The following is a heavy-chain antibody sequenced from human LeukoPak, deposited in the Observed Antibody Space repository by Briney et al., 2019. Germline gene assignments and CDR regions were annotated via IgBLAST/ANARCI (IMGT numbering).Heavy chain of an antibody. Sequence: SETLSLTCTVSGGSISSSSYYWGWIRQPPGKGLEWIGSIYYSGSTYYNPSLKSRVTISVDTSKNQFSLKLSSVTAADTAVYYCARDKGYCSSTSCHDSAFDIWGQGTMVTVSS. D-gene: IGHD2-2*01. J-gene: IGHJ3*02. V-gene: IGHV4-39*02. CDR1: GGSISSSSYY. CDR2: IYYSGST. CDR3: ARDKGYCSSTSCHDSAFDI.